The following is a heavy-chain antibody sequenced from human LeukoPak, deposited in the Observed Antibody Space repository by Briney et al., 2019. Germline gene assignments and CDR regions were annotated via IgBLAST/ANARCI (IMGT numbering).Heavy chain of an antibody. CDR1: GYTFTGYY. J-gene: IGHJ3*02. D-gene: IGHD5-24*01. V-gene: IGHV1-46*01. CDR2: INPGGDNT. CDR3: ARIRDGYNDAYDI. Sequence: ASVKVSCKASGYTFTGYYMHWVRQAPGQGLEWMGLINPGGDNTDYAQNFQGRDTMTRDTSTSTVYMGLSSLRSEDTAVYYCARIRDGYNDAYDIWGQGTMITVSS.